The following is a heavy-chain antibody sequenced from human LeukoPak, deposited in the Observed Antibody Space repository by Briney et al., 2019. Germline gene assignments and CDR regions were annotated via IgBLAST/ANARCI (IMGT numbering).Heavy chain of an antibody. CDR3: VRDQGGSAHRHALDL. Sequence: SETLSLTCAVSGVSVSSIDYYWTWIRQPPGKGLEWIGYMYHTGSSIYNPSLKGRVSISVDTSKNQFSLTLSSVTAADTAVYYCVRDQGGSAHRHALDLWGQGTRVTVSS. J-gene: IGHJ3*01. CDR1: GVSVSSIDYY. V-gene: IGHV4-61*08. CDR2: MYHTGSS. D-gene: IGHD1-26*01.